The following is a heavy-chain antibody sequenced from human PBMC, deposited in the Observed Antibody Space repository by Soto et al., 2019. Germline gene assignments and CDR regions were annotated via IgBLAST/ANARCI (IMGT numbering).Heavy chain of an antibody. CDR1: GGSISSSSYY. V-gene: IGHV4-39*01. CDR3: ARERIAARPGFDY. CDR2: IYYSGST. Sequence: SETLSLTCTVSGGSISSSSYYWGWIRQPPGKGLEWIGSIYYSGSTYYNPSLKSRVTISVDTSKNQFSLKLSSVTAADTAVYYCARERIAARPGFDYWGQGTLVTVSS. J-gene: IGHJ4*02. D-gene: IGHD6-6*01.